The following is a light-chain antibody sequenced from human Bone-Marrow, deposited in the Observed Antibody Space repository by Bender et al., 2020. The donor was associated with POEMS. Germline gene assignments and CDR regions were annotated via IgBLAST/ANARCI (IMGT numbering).Light chain of an antibody. CDR2: DVT. CDR1: SSDVGGYNY. CDR3: AVWDDSLNGWV. J-gene: IGLJ3*02. Sequence: QSALTQPASVSGSPGQSITISCTGTSSDVGGYNYVSWYQQHPGKAPKLVIYDVTQRPSGVSNRFSGSKSGNTASLTISGLQAEDEADYYCAVWDDSLNGWVFGGGTKLTVL. V-gene: IGLV2-14*03.